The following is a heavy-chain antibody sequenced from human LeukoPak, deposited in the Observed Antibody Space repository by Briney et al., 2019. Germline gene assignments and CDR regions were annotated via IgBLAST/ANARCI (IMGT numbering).Heavy chain of an antibody. CDR2: ISSSSSYI. D-gene: IGHD3-3*01. J-gene: IGHJ6*03. Sequence: GGSLRLSCAASGFTFSSYSMNWVRQAPGKGLEWVSSISSSSSYIYYADSVKGRFTISRDNAKNSLYLQMNSLRAEDTAVYYCARDGSGITIFGVVYPPEACMDVWGKGTTVTVSS. CDR3: ARDGSGITIFGVVYPPEACMDV. V-gene: IGHV3-21*01. CDR1: GFTFSSYS.